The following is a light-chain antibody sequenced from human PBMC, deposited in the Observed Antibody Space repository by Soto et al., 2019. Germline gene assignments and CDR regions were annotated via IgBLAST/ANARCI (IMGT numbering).Light chain of an antibody. Sequence: QSVLTQPASVSGSPGQSITISCTGTRSDIGDSDYVSWYQQHPGKAPKLIIFEVIHRPSGVSNRFSGSKSDNTASLTISGLQAEDESEYYCSSYTTGDTLVFGSGTQLTVL. CDR1: RSDIGDSDY. J-gene: IGLJ7*01. CDR3: SSYTTGDTLV. V-gene: IGLV2-14*01. CDR2: EVI.